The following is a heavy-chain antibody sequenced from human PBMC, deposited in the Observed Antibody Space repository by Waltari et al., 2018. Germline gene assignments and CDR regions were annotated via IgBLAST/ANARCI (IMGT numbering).Heavy chain of an antibody. J-gene: IGHJ3*02. CDR1: GGSFSGYY. V-gene: IGHV4-34*01. D-gene: IGHD1-26*01. CDR2: INHSGST. Sequence: QVQLQQWGAGLLKPSETLSLTCAVYGGSFSGYYWSWIRQPPGKGLEWIGEINHSGSTNYNRSLKSRVTISVDTSKNQFSLKLSSVTAADTAVYYCARAWISLILGATSAFDIWGQGTMVTVS. CDR3: ARAWISLILGATSAFDI.